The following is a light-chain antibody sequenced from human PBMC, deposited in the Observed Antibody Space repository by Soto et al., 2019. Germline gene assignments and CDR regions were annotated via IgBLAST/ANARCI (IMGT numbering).Light chain of an antibody. V-gene: IGKV1-5*01. Sequence: DIQMTQSPSTLSASVGDRVTITCRASQSISSWLAWYQQKPGKAPKLLIYDASRLESGVPSRFSGSGSGTEFTLTISSLQPDDFATYYCQEGWTFGQGTKVEIK. CDR1: QSISSW. CDR2: DAS. J-gene: IGKJ1*01. CDR3: QEGWT.